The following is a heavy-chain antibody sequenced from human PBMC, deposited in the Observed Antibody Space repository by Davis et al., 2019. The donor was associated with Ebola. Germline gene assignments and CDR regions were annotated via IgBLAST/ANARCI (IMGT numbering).Heavy chain of an antibody. CDR3: ARDISSTRWGEPEIDY. CDR2: INPNSGGT. D-gene: IGHD1-26*01. Sequence: ASVTVSCKASGYTFTGYYMHWVRQAPGQGLEWMGWINPNSGGTNYAQKFQGRVTMTRDTSISTAYMELSRLRSDDTAVYYCARDISSTRWGEPEIDYWGQGTLVTVSS. CDR1: GYTFTGYY. J-gene: IGHJ4*02. V-gene: IGHV1-2*02.